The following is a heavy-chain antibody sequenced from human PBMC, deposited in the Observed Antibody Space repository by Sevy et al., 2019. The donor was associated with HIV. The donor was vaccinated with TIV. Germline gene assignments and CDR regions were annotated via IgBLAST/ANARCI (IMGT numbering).Heavy chain of an antibody. J-gene: IGHJ4*02. CDR1: GSTFSKAW. V-gene: IGHV3-15*01. Sequence: GESLKISCAASGSTFSKAWMTWVRQAPGRGLEWVGRIKSKTDGGTIDYAAPVKGRFTISRDDSKNTLYLQMNRLKTGDTAVYYCTTGGYSSSIYFEHWGQGTLVTVSS. D-gene: IGHD6-6*01. CDR2: IKSKTDGGTI. CDR3: TTGGYSSSIYFEH.